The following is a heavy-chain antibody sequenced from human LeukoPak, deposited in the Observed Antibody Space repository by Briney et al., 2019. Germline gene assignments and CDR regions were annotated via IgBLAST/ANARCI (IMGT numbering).Heavy chain of an antibody. J-gene: IGHJ4*02. V-gene: IGHV4-59*08. CDR1: GGSISSYY. CDR3: ARQGVGDYVWGSYRFDY. Sequence: SETLSLTCTVSGGSISSYYWSWIRQPPGKGLEWIGYIHYSGSTYYNPSLKSRVTISVDTSKNQFSLKLSSVTAADTAVYYCARQGVGDYVWGSYRFDYWGQGTLVTVSS. CDR2: IHYSGST. D-gene: IGHD3-16*02.